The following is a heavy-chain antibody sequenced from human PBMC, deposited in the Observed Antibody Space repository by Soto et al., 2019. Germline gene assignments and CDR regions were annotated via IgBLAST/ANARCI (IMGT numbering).Heavy chain of an antibody. CDR2: ISYDGSNK. D-gene: IGHD6-13*01. CDR1: GFTFSSYG. Sequence: GGSLRLSCAASGFTFSSYGMHWVRQAPGKGLEWVAVISYDGSNKYYADSVKGRFTISRDNSKNTLYLQMNSLRAEDTAVYYCAKDMYSSRTYYYYYGMDVWGQGTTVTVSS. J-gene: IGHJ6*02. CDR3: AKDMYSSRTYYYYYGMDV. V-gene: IGHV3-30*18.